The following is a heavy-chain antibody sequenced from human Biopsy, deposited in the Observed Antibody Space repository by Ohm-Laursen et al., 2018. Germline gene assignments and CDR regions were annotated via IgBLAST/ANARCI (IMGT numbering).Heavy chain of an antibody. CDR1: GYPFTFYE. V-gene: IGHV1-8*01. D-gene: IGHD2-8*01. CDR3: ARFDNGFDK. Sequence: GSSVKVSCKTSGYPFTFYEINWVRQATGQGLEWLGWMNPDSGNTGSAQKFHDRVTMTMNTSINTAYLELSSLRSKDTAVYYCARFDNGFDKWGQGTLVTVSS. CDR2: MNPDSGNT. J-gene: IGHJ4*02.